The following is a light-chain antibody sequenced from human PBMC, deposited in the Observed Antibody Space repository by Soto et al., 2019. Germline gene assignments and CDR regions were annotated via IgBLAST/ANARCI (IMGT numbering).Light chain of an antibody. J-gene: IGLJ1*01. CDR3: TSYATGSAYV. CDR1: SSDICGYTR. Sequence: SALTQPPPVSGAPGQSVTISRPGNSSDICGYTRFSWYQQPPGKAPNLLIYDVSNRPSGGSTRFSGSKSGNTASLTISWLQAEDEADYYCTSYATGSAYVFGPGTKVTVL. V-gene: IGLV2-18*02. CDR2: DVS.